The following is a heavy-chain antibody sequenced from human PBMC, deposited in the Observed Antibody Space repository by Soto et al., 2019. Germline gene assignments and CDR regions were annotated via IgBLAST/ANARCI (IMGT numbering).Heavy chain of an antibody. V-gene: IGHV3-33*01. CDR3: AREGSRITVTSSRLFYFDY. CDR2: IWYDGSNK. J-gene: IGHJ4*02. CDR1: GFTFSSYG. D-gene: IGHD4-4*01. Sequence: QVQLVESGGGVVQPGRSLRLSCAASGFTFSSYGMHWVRQAPGKWLEWVAVIWYDGSNKYYEDSVKGRFTISRDNSKNTLYLQMNSLRAEDTAVYYCAREGSRITVTSSRLFYFDYWGQGTLVTVSS.